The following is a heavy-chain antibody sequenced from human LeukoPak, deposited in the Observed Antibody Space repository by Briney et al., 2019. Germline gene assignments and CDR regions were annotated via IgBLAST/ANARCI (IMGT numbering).Heavy chain of an antibody. CDR1: EGTLSGYF. CDR3: VRQIGSGAFDL. CDR2: ISIAGEI. J-gene: IGHJ3*01. V-gene: IGHV4-34*01. Sequence: SETLSLTCAVYEGTLSGYFWSWVRQPPGKGLEWIGEISIAGEINYNPSLRSRATISMDTTKNQFSLTLSSVIVADTALYHCVRQIGSGAFDLWGRDRVVIVSS. D-gene: IGHD2-2*03.